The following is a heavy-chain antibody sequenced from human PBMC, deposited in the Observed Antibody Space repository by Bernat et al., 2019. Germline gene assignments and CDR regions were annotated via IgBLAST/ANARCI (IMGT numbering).Heavy chain of an antibody. CDR2: ISGSGGST. V-gene: IGHV3-23*01. J-gene: IGHJ6*03. D-gene: IGHD2-21*01. Sequence: EVQLLESGGGLVQPGGSLRLSCAASGFTFSSNAMTWVRQAPGKGLEWVSGISGSGGSTYSADSGKGRFTISRDNSKNTVYLQMNSLRVEDTAVYYCAKDRSIPGYYYCMDVWGKGTTVTVSS. CDR1: GFTFSSNA. CDR3: AKDRSIPGYYYCMDV.